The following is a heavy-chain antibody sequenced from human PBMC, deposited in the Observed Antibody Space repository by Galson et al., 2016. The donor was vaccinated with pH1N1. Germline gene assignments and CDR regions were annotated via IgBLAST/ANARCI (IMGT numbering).Heavy chain of an antibody. Sequence: SETLSLTCTVYGGSFSDYYWSWIRQPPGKGLEWIGKVNPSGSTIYNPSLNSRVIISADTSRNQFSLKLTSVTAADTAVYFCARVDFGGKLGDWGQGTQVTVSS. D-gene: IGHD3-10*01. V-gene: IGHV4-34*01. CDR3: ARVDFGGKLGD. CDR1: GGSFSDYY. CDR2: VNPSGST. J-gene: IGHJ4*02.